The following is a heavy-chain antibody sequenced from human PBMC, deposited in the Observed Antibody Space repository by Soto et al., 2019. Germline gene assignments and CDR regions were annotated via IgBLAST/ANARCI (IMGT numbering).Heavy chain of an antibody. D-gene: IGHD1-26*01. J-gene: IGHJ4*02. CDR1: GYSISSSNW. Sequence: SETLSLTCAVSGYSISSSNWWGWIRQPPGKGLEWIGYIYYSGTTYYNPSLKSRVTMSVDTSKNQFSLKLTSVTAVDTAVYYCARREIQGPIDYWGQGTMETSSS. CDR3: ARREIQGPIDY. CDR2: IYYSGTT. V-gene: IGHV4-28*01.